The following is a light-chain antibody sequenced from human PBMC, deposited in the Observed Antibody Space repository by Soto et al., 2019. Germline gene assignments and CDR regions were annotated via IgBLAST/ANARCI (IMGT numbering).Light chain of an antibody. CDR1: QSVSSS. V-gene: IGKV3-11*01. CDR2: DAS. CDR3: QQRSKWLT. J-gene: IGKJ4*01. Sequence: DIVLTQSPATLSLSSGDRATLSCRASQSVSSSLAWYQQKPGQAPRLLIYDASSRASGIPARFSGSGSGTDFTLTISRLEPEDFAVYYCQQRSKWLTCGGGTKVDIK.